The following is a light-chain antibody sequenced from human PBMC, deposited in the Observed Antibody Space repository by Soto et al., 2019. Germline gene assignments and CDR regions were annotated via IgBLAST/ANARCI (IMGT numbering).Light chain of an antibody. CDR3: QQYNSYWT. CDR1: QSISSW. V-gene: IGKV1-5*03. Sequence: DIQMTQSPSTLSASVGDRVTITCRASQSISSWLAWYQQKPGKAPKLLIYKASSLESGVPSRFSGSGSGTEFTLTISSRQPADFATDYCQQYNSYWTFGQGTKVEIK. J-gene: IGKJ1*01. CDR2: KAS.